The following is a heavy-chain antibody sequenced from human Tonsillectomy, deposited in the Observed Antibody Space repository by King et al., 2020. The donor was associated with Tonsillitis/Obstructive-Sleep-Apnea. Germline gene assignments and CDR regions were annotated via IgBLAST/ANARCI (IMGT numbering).Heavy chain of an antibody. D-gene: IGHD3-9*01. V-gene: IGHV5-10-1*03. Sequence: VQLVESGAEVKKPGESLRISCKGSGYSFTSYWINWVRQMPEKGLEWMGRIDPSDSYTNYSPSFQGHVTISADKSISTAYLQWSSLKASDTAMYYCASPNNYDIYGMDVWGQGTTVTVSS. CDR3: ASPNNYDIYGMDV. J-gene: IGHJ6*02. CDR2: IDPSDSYT. CDR1: GYSFTSYW.